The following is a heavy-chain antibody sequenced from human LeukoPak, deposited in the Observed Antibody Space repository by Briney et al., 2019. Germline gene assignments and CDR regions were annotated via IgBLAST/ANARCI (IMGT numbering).Heavy chain of an antibody. J-gene: IGHJ4*02. CDR3: ARTQGSGYWPEVDY. D-gene: IGHD3-22*01. Sequence: HPGRSLRLSCAASGFTFSSYGMHWVRQAPGKGLEWVAVIWYDGSNKYYADSVKGRFTISRDNSKNTLYLQMNSLRAEDTAVYYCARTQGSGYWPEVDYWGQGTLVTVSS. CDR1: GFTFSSYG. V-gene: IGHV3-33*01. CDR2: IWYDGSNK.